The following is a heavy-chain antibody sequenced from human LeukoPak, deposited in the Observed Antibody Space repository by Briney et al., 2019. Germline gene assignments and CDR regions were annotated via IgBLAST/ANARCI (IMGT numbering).Heavy chain of an antibody. Sequence: SQTLSLTCAISGDSVSSNSAAWNWIRQSPSRGLEWLGRTYYRSKWYSDYEVSVKSRITINPDTSKNQFSLQLNSVTPEDTAVYYCARDAWFCNSNHCREYYFDYWGQGTLVTVSS. CDR3: ARDAWFCNSNHCREYYFDY. J-gene: IGHJ4*02. V-gene: IGHV6-1*01. D-gene: IGHD2/OR15-2a*01. CDR1: GDSVSSNSAA. CDR2: TYYRSKWYS.